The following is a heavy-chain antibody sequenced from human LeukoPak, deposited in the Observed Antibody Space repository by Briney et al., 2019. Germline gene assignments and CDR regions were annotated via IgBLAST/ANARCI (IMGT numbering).Heavy chain of an antibody. Sequence: SVKVSCKASGGTFSSYAISWVRQAPGQGLEWMERIIPILGIANYAQKFQGRVTITADKSTSTAYMELSSLRSEDTAVYYCARFRCSSTSCHSSFDYWGQGTLVTVSS. CDR2: IIPILGIA. CDR1: GGTFSSYA. CDR3: ARFRCSSTSCHSSFDY. D-gene: IGHD2-2*01. J-gene: IGHJ4*02. V-gene: IGHV1-69*04.